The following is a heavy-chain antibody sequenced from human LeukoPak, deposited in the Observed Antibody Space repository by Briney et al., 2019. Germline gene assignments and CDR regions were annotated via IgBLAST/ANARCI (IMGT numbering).Heavy chain of an antibody. CDR2: IYYSGST. CDR1: GVSISSSSYY. D-gene: IGHD6-13*01. Sequence: SETLSLTCTVSGVSISSSSYYWGWIRPPPGKGLEWFGSIYYSGSTYYNPSLKSRVTISVDTSKNQFSLKLSSVTAADTAVYYCARSYSSSWFLVYFDYWGQGTLVTVSS. V-gene: IGHV4-39*01. CDR3: ARSYSSSWFLVYFDY. J-gene: IGHJ4*02.